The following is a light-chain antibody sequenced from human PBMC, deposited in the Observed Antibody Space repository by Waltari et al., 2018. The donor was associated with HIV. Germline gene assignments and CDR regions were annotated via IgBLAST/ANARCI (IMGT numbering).Light chain of an antibody. CDR1: TRNIGTSNL. V-gene: IGLV2-23*02. CDR3: CSYAGSSTLV. CDR2: EVS. J-gene: IGLJ3*02. Sequence: QSALTQPSSVSGSPGQSITISCTGPTRNIGTSNLVSWHQQHPGKAPKTLIYEVSQRPSGVSNRFSGSKSGNTASLTISGLQAEDEADYYCCSYAGSSTLVFGGGTKVTVL.